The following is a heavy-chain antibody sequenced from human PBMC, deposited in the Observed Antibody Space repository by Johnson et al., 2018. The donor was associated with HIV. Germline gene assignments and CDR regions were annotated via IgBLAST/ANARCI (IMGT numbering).Heavy chain of an antibody. Sequence: EVQLVESGGGLVLPGGSMRLSCVGSGFTFSSYWMSWVRQAPGKGLEWVATIKQDGSERYHVDSVRGRFTISRDNAKNSLYLQMNSLRAEDTAVYYCSRDRVWFGELYAFDIWGQGTMVTVSS. J-gene: IGHJ3*02. CDR1: GFTFSSYW. CDR3: SRDRVWFGELYAFDI. V-gene: IGHV3-7*01. D-gene: IGHD3-10*01. CDR2: IKQDGSER.